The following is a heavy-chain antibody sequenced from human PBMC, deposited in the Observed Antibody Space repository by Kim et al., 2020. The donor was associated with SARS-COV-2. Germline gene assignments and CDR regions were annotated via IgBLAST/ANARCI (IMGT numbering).Heavy chain of an antibody. Sequence: SETLSLTCAVSGGSISSGGYSWSWIRQPPGKGLEWIGYIYHSGSTYYNPSLKSRVTISVDRSKNQFSLKLSSVTAADTAVYYCARGDFWSGYRTNWFDPWGQGTLVTVSS. CDR2: IYHSGST. V-gene: IGHV4-30-2*01. J-gene: IGHJ5*02. CDR1: GGSISSGGYS. D-gene: IGHD3-3*01. CDR3: ARGDFWSGYRTNWFDP.